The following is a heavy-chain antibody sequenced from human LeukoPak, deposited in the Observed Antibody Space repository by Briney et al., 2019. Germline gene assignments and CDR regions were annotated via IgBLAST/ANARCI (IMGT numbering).Heavy chain of an antibody. J-gene: IGHJ4*02. Sequence: AGSLRLSCAASGFTFGSYDMTWVRQPPGKGLEWVSVITGSESSTYYADSVAGRFTTFRETPKTSKYLQMNSLRAVDTAVYDCANHRGSGVGGTGGVESWGQGTLVTVSP. D-gene: IGHD6-19*01. CDR3: ANHRGSGVGGTGGVES. CDR2: ITGSESST. V-gene: IGHV3-23*01. CDR1: GFTFGSYD.